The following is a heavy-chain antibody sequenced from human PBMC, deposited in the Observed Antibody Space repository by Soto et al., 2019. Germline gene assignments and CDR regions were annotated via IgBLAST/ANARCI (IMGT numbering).Heavy chain of an antibody. D-gene: IGHD1-26*01. CDR1: GYSRRRSKW. CDR2: IYHRGAT. Sequence: SETLSLTCSVSGYSRRRSKWWSWVRQSPGRGLEWIGDIYHRGATNYNPSLKSRLTMSVDKSKNEFSMKLVSVTAADTAIYFWARDKSTMGGYNQFDTWDPGTLVTVSS. V-gene: IGHV4-4*02. J-gene: IGHJ5*02. CDR3: ARDKSTMGGYNQFDT.